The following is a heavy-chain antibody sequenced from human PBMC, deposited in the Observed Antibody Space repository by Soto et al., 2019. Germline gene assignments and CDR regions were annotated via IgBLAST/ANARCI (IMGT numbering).Heavy chain of an antibody. D-gene: IGHD2-2*01. J-gene: IGHJ6*02. CDR3: ARSQGSSTSLEIYYYYYYGMDV. CDR2: IIPISGTA. V-gene: IGHV1-69*01. CDR1: GGTFSSYA. Sequence: QVQLVQSGAEVKKPGSSVKVSCKASGGTFSSYAISWVRQAPGQWLEWMGGIIPISGTATYAQKFQGRVTMTADESTSTADMELSSLRSEDTAVYYCARSQGSSTSLEIYYYYYYGMDVWGQGTTVTVSS.